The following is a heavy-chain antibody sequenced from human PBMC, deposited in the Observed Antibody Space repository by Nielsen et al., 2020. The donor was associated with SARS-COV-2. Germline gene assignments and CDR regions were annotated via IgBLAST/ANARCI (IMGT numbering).Heavy chain of an antibody. CDR3: ARLRFDNGALYFDY. CDR1: GGSISSGGYY. Sequence: SETLSLTCTVSGGSISSGGYYWSWIRQHPGKGLEWIGYIYYSGSTYYNPSLKSRVTISVDTSKNQFSLKLSSVTAADTAVDYCARLRFDNGALYFDYWGQGTLVTVSS. J-gene: IGHJ4*02. CDR2: IYYSGST. V-gene: IGHV4-31*03. D-gene: IGHD2-8*01.